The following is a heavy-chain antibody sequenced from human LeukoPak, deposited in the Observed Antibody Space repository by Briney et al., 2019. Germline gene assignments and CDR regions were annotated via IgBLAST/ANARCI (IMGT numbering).Heavy chain of an antibody. CDR1: GFTFSNYW. Sequence: GGSLRLSCAASGFTFSNYWMHWVRQAPGKGLVWVSRINSDGINTSYADSVKGRFTISRDDSKSIAYLQTNSLKTEDTAVYYCTRVLWIQLWFFDYWGQGTLVTVSS. CDR3: TRVLWIQLWFFDY. D-gene: IGHD5-18*01. CDR2: INSDGINT. V-gene: IGHV3-74*01. J-gene: IGHJ4*02.